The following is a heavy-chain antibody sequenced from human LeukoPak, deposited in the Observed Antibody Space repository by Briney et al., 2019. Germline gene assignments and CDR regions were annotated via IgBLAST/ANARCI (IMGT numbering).Heavy chain of an antibody. V-gene: IGHV3-7*01. Sequence: GGSLRLSCAASGFTFSSYWMSWVRQAPGKGLEWVANIKQDGSEKYYVDSVKGRFTISRDNAKNSLYLQMNSLRAEDTAVYYCARSLSDCSSTSCYYLDYYYYYMDVWGKGTTVTVSS. CDR1: GFTFSSYW. CDR2: IKQDGSEK. D-gene: IGHD2-2*01. CDR3: ARSLSDCSSTSCYYLDYYYYYMDV. J-gene: IGHJ6*03.